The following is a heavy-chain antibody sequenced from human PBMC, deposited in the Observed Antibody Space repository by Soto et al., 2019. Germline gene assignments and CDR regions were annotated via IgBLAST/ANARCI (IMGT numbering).Heavy chain of an antibody. V-gene: IGHV1-18*01. J-gene: IGHJ6*02. CDR3: ARDRIAARPYYYYGMDV. CDR1: GYTFTSYG. Sequence: ASVKVSCKASGYTFTSYGISWVRQAPGQVLEWMGWISAYNGNTNYAQKLQGRVTMTRDTSISTAYMELSRLRSDDTAVYYCARDRIAARPYYYYGMDVWGQGTTVTVSS. D-gene: IGHD6-6*01. CDR2: ISAYNGNT.